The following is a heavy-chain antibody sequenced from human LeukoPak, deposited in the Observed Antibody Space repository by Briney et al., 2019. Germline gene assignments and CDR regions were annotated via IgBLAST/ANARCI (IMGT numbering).Heavy chain of an antibody. CDR3: ARDRGYFDN. J-gene: IGHJ4*02. V-gene: IGHV3-33*01. Sequence: PGTSLRLSCAASAFSFSSYGMHWVRQAPGKGLEWVALIWYDGSNRYYADTVKGRFTISRDNSKNTLYLQMNSLRAEDTAVYYCARDRGYFDNWGQGTLVTVSS. CDR1: AFSFSSYG. CDR2: IWYDGSNR.